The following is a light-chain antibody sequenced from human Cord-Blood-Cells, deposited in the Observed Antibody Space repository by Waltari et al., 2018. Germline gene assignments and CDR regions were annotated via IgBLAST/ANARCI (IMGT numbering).Light chain of an antibody. CDR2: GKN. V-gene: IGLV3-19*01. Sequence: SSELTQDPAVSVALGQTVRITCQGDSLRSYYASWYQQKPGQAPVLVLYGKNNRPSGIPVRFAGSSSGNTASLTITGAQAEDEADYYCNSRDSSGNLFGGGTKLTVL. J-gene: IGLJ2*01. CDR1: SLRSYY. CDR3: NSRDSSGNL.